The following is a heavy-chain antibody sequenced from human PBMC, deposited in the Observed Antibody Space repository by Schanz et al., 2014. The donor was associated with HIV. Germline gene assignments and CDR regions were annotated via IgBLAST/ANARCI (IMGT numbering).Heavy chain of an antibody. Sequence: EVQLVESGGGLVQPGRSLRLSCAASGFIFDDYAMHWVRQAPGKGLEWVSGINWRSDSIAYAESVKGRFTISRDNAKNSLYLQMNSLRAEDTAVYYCARVSQITHIVVVTASLVDVWGQGTTVTVSS. J-gene: IGHJ6*02. V-gene: IGHV3-9*01. CDR2: INWRSDSI. CDR1: GFIFDDYA. D-gene: IGHD2-21*02. CDR3: ARVSQITHIVVVTASLVDV.